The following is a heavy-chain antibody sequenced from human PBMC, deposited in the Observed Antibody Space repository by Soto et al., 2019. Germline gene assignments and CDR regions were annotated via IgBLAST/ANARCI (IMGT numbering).Heavy chain of an antibody. J-gene: IGHJ6*02. V-gene: IGHV3-15*07. CDR3: TTGLSRSGWPYGMDV. CDR2: IKSKTDGGTT. D-gene: IGHD6-19*01. CDR1: GFTFSNAW. Sequence: EVRLVESGGGLVKPGGSLRLSCAASGFTFSNAWMNWVRQAPGKGLEWVGRIKSKTDGGTTDYAAPVKGRFTISRNDSKHTLYLQMNSLKTEDTAVYYCTTGLSRSGWPYGMDVWGQGTTVTVSS.